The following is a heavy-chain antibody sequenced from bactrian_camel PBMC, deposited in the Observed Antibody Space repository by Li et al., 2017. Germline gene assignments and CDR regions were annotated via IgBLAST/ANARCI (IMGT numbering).Heavy chain of an antibody. J-gene: IGHJ4*01. CDR2: ISDDSRTT. V-gene: IGHV3S1*01. CDR1: GFAFSDYW. Sequence: HVQLVESGGGTVQPGGSLRLSCAASGFAFSDYWMYWVRQAPGKEFEWVASISDDSRTTDYGGFLKTRFTISEDIAKNTLYLQMNFLKPEDTTMYYCAADVRNRARPGGNCPMHITEYNYWGQGTQVTVS. D-gene: IGHD7*01. CDR3: AADVRNRARPGGNCPMHITEYNY.